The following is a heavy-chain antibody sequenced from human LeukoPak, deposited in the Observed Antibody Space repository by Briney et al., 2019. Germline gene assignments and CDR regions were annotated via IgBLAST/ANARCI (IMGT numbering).Heavy chain of an antibody. CDR3: ARDPYSGSYPGAFDI. D-gene: IGHD1-26*01. Sequence: SETLSLTCTVSGGSISSYYWSWIRQPPGKGLEWIGYIYYSGRTNYNPSLKSRVTISVDTSKNQFSLKLSSVTAADTAVYYCARDPYSGSYPGAFDIWGQGTMVTVSS. V-gene: IGHV4-59*01. J-gene: IGHJ3*02. CDR1: GGSISSYY. CDR2: IYYSGRT.